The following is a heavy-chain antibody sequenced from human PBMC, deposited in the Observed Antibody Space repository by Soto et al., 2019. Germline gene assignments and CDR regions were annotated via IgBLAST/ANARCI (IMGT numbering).Heavy chain of an antibody. J-gene: IGHJ4*02. CDR3: ARVQATTTDFDF. D-gene: IGHD1-26*01. CDR2: IYYSGST. V-gene: IGHV4-39*01. Sequence: SETLSLTCTVSSGSISSSNYYWGWIRQPPGKGLEWIGNIYYSGSTYYNPSLESRVTISVDTSKNQFSLKLSSVTAADTAVYYCARVQATTTDFDFWGQGTLVT. CDR1: SGSISSSNYY.